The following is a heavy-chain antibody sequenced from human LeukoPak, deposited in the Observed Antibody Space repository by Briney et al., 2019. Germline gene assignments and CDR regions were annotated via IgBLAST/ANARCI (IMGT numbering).Heavy chain of an antibody. J-gene: IGHJ5*02. CDR1: GGSISSYY. D-gene: IGHD3-10*01. V-gene: IGHV4-4*07. CDR3: PRKVMVRGVIITLGNWFDP. CDR2: IYTSGST. Sequence: PSETLSLTCTVSGGSISSYYWSWIRQPAGKGLEWIGRIYTSGSTNYNPSLTRRLSMSVAASQNQFSLTLSSVTAAATDVYYCPRKVMVRGVIITLGNWFDPWGQGNLVTVSS.